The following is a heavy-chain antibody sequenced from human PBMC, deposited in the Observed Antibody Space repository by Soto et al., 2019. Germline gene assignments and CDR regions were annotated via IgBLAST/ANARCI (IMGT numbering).Heavy chain of an antibody. CDR3: AQRRYGSWRRDAFDI. D-gene: IGHD3-10*01. CDR1: GFSLSTSGVG. Sequence: QITLKESGPTLVKPTQTLTLTCTFSGFSLSTSGVGVGWFRQPPGKALEWLALIYWNDDKRYSPSLKSRLTSTKDTSKNQVVLTMTNMEPVHTVTYYCAQRRYGSWRRDAFDIWGQGTMVTVSS. CDR2: IYWNDDK. J-gene: IGHJ3*02. V-gene: IGHV2-5*01.